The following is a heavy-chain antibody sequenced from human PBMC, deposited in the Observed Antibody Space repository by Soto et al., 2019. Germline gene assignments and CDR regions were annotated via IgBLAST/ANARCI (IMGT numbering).Heavy chain of an antibody. CDR2: IIPVFGTA. V-gene: IGHV1-69*13. CDR1: GGTFNSYA. D-gene: IGHD4-4*01. Sequence: SVKVSCKASGGTFNSYAISWVRQAPGQGLEWVGGIIPVFGTANYAQKFQGRVTITADEPTSTAYMELRSLRSEDTAVYYCARHSNFNYFYGLDVWGQGTTVTVSS. CDR3: ARHSNFNYFYGLDV. J-gene: IGHJ6*02.